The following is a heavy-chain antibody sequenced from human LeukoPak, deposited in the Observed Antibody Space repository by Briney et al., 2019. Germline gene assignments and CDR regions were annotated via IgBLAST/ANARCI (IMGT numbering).Heavy chain of an antibody. CDR3: ASALAGYSYDIDF. V-gene: IGHV3-30-3*01. J-gene: IGHJ4*02. D-gene: IGHD5-18*01. Sequence: PGGSLRLSCAASGFTFSSYAMHWVRQAPGKGLEWVAVISYDGSNKYYADSVKGRFTISRDNSKNTLYLQMNSLRAEDTAVYYCASALAGYSYDIDFWGQGTLVTVSS. CDR1: GFTFSSYA. CDR2: ISYDGSNK.